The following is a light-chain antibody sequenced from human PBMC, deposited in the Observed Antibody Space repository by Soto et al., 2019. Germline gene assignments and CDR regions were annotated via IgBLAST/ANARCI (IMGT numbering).Light chain of an antibody. J-gene: IGKJ1*01. CDR3: QHRDNWPWT. V-gene: IGKV3-11*01. CDR2: DVS. Sequence: EIVLTQSPATLSLSPGERATLSCRASQSVRSNLAWYQHKPGQAPRLLLYDVSNRATGIPGRFSGSGFVTDFTFTISNVEPEDFAFYYCQHRDNWPWTFGQGAKVEIK. CDR1: QSVRSN.